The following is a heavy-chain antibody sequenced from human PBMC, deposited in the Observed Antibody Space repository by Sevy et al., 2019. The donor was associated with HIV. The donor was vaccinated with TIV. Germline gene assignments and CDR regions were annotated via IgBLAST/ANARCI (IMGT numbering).Heavy chain of an antibody. CDR2: ISSSGSTI. Sequence: GESLKISCAASGFTFSSYEMNWVRQAPGKGLEWVSYISSSGSTIYYADSVKGRFTIPRDNAKNSLYLQMNSLRAEDTAVYYCASHPTYYDFWSGYYPEHYWGQGTLVTVSS. D-gene: IGHD3-3*01. CDR3: ASHPTYYDFWSGYYPEHY. CDR1: GFTFSSYE. J-gene: IGHJ4*02. V-gene: IGHV3-48*03.